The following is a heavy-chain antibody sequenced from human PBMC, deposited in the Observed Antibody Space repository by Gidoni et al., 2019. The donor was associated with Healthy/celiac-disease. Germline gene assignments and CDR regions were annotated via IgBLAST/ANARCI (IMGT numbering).Heavy chain of an antibody. V-gene: IGHV4-61*02. CDR3: ASGQFPRNYYDSSGYYDY. J-gene: IGHJ4*02. D-gene: IGHD3-22*01. CDR1: GGSISSGSYY. Sequence: VQLQESGPGLVKPSQTLSLTCTVSGGSISSGSYYWRWIRQPAGKGLEWIGRIYTSGSTNYNPSLKSRVTISVDTSKNQFSLKLSSVTAADTAVYYCASGQFPRNYYDSSGYYDYWGQGTLVTVSS. CDR2: IYTSGST.